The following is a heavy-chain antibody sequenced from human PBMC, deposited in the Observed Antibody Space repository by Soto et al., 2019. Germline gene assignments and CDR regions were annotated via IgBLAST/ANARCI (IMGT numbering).Heavy chain of an antibody. CDR2: ISGSGGST. V-gene: IGHV3-23*01. J-gene: IGHJ4*02. CDR1: GFTFSSYA. Sequence: GGSLRLSCAASGFTFSSYAMSWVRQAPGKGLEWVSAISGSGGSTYYADSVKGRFTISRDNSKNTLYLQMNSLRAEDTAVYYCAKVDYYDSSGYYSFPFDYWGQGTLVTVSS. D-gene: IGHD3-22*01. CDR3: AKVDYYDSSGYYSFPFDY.